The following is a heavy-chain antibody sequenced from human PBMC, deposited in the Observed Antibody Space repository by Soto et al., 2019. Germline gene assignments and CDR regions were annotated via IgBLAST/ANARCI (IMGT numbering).Heavy chain of an antibody. Sequence: ASVKVSCKVSGGTFSSYAISWVRQAPGQGLEWMGGIIPIFGTANYAQKFQGRVTITADESTSTAYMELSSLRSEDTAVYYCAMYYYDSSGYGYWGKGPLLTVSS. D-gene: IGHD3-22*01. CDR2: IIPIFGTA. CDR3: AMYYYDSSGYGY. V-gene: IGHV1-69*13. J-gene: IGHJ4*02. CDR1: GGTFSSYA.